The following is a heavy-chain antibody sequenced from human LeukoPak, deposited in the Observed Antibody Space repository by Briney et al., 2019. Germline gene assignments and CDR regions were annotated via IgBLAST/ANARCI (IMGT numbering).Heavy chain of an antibody. J-gene: IGHJ5*02. D-gene: IGHD2-21*02. Sequence: SQTLSLTCSVSGGSIYGSGWHWSWPRQAPGKGLEWIGYIYHSGGTYISPPLTSRVSISVDRFNNQFFLYLNYATDADTAVYYCARGPIGGVVLGTALGYFDPWGQGTLVTVSS. V-gene: IGHV4-30-2*01. CDR3: ARGPIGGVVLGTALGYFDP. CDR1: GGSIYGSGWH. CDR2: IYHSGGT.